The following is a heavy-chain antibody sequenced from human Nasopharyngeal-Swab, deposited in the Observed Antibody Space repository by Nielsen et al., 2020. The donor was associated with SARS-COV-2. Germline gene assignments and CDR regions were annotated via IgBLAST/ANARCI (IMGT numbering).Heavy chain of an antibody. CDR1: GYTFTSYY. Sequence: VKVSCKASGYTFTSYYMHWVRQAPGQGLEWMGIINPSGGSTSYAQKFQGRVTMSRDTSTSTVYMELSSLRSEDTAVYYCARDRWGVGATPGYWGQGTLVTVSS. CDR2: INPSGGST. J-gene: IGHJ4*02. D-gene: IGHD1-26*01. V-gene: IGHV1-46*01. CDR3: ARDRWGVGATPGY.